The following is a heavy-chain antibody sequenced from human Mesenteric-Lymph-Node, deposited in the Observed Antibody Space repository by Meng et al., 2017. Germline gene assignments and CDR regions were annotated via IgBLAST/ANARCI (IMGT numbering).Heavy chain of an antibody. Sequence: GGSLRLSCAASGFTFSDYYMDWLRQAPGKGLEWVAVISYDGSNKYYADSVKGRFTISRDNSKNTLYLQMNSLRAEDTAVYYCARDSRPGHSSSWYFYYYYYYGMDVWGQGTTVTVSS. CDR1: GFTFSDYY. J-gene: IGHJ6*02. CDR3: ARDSRPGHSSSWYFYYYYYYGMDV. V-gene: IGHV3-30*03. CDR2: ISYDGSNK. D-gene: IGHD6-13*01.